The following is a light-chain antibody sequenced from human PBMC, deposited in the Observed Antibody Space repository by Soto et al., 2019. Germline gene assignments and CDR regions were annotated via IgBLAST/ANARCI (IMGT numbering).Light chain of an antibody. V-gene: IGKV3-15*01. Sequence: IVMTQSPSTLSVSPGERATLSCWASQSVSSHLAWYQQKPGQAPSLLMYGASTRATGVPARFSGSGSGTDFTLTISRLEPEDFAVYYCQQYGSSPPTFGQGTKVEI. CDR3: QQYGSSPPT. CDR1: QSVSSH. CDR2: GAS. J-gene: IGKJ1*01.